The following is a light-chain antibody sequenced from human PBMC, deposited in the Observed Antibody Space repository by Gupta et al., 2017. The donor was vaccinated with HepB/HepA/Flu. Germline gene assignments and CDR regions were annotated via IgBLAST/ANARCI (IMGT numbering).Light chain of an antibody. V-gene: IGLV2-14*03. CDR3: SACARVSTVL. CDR2: AVH. CDR1: SSDIGAYSH. J-gene: IGLJ3*02. Sequence: QSSLTQPASVSGSPGQSITLSCSGASSDIGAYSHVSCFQHHPGKGPKLIIYAVHNRPAGVSDRFSGSKSGNTASLTIAGLEADDEASYYCSACARVSTVLFGGGTNLTVL.